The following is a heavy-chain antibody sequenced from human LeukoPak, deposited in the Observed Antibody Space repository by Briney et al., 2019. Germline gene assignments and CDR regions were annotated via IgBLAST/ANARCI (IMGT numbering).Heavy chain of an antibody. V-gene: IGHV3-48*04. CDR3: ARDRGGSYSAIDY. D-gene: IGHD1-26*01. Sequence: PGGSLRLSCAASGFTFSSYSMNWVRQAPAKGPEWGSFISSSSSTIYYADSVKGRFTISRDNAKNSLYLQMNSLRAEDTAVYYCARDRGGSYSAIDYWGQGTLVTVSS. J-gene: IGHJ4*02. CDR1: GFTFSSYS. CDR2: ISSSSSTI.